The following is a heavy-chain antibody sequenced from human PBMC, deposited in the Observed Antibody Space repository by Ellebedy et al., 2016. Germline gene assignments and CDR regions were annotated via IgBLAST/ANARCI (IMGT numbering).Heavy chain of an antibody. V-gene: IGHV3-30*04. CDR3: AKDEAVGGTVGIIDY. Sequence: GESLKISCAASGFTFSSDAMHWVRQAPGKGLEWVAVISYEGSIKYYADSVKGRFTISRDNSKDTLYLQMNSLRAEDTAVYYCAKDEAVGGTVGIIDYWGQGTLVTVSS. CDR1: GFTFSSDA. CDR2: ISYEGSIK. D-gene: IGHD2-8*02. J-gene: IGHJ4*02.